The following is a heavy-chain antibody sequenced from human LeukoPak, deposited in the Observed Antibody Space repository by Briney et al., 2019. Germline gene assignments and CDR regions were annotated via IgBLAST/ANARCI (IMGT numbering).Heavy chain of an antibody. Sequence: ASVKVSCKASGYTFTSYDINWVRQATGQGLEWMGWMNPNSGNTGYAQKFQGRVTMTRNTSISTAYTELSSLRSEDTAVYYCARGYSYGYIYYYYGMDVWGQGTTVTVSS. CDR2: MNPNSGNT. CDR1: GYTFTSYD. D-gene: IGHD5-18*01. CDR3: ARGYSYGYIYYYYGMDV. J-gene: IGHJ6*02. V-gene: IGHV1-8*01.